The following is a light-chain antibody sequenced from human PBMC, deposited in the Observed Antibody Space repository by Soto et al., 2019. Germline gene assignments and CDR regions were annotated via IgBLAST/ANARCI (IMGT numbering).Light chain of an antibody. J-gene: IGKJ1*01. CDR2: GAS. CDR3: QQYNKWPRT. CDR1: HTISSSY. V-gene: IGKV3-15*01. Sequence: EIVLTQSPGTLSLSPGERATLSCRASHTISSSYLAWYQQKPGQAPRLLIYGASTRATGVPASFSGSGSGTEFTLTISSLQSEDFAVYYCQQYNKWPRTFGQGTKVDIK.